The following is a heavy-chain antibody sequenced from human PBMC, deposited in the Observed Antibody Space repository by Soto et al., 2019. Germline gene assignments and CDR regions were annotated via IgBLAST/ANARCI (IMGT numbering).Heavy chain of an antibody. V-gene: IGHV3-23*01. Sequence: GGSLRLSCAASGFDFSAYAMTWVRQAPGKGLEWVSDISDGDGATHYADSVKGRFTISRDNVKNTLYLQMESLRAEDAAVYYCAKGRTFFDFWGQGALVTVSS. CDR3: AKGRTFFDF. CDR2: ISDGDGAT. J-gene: IGHJ4*02. CDR1: GFDFSAYA.